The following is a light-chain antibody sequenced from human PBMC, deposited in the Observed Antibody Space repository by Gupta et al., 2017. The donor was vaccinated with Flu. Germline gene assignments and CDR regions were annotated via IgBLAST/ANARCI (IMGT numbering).Light chain of an antibody. V-gene: IGLV2-8*01. J-gene: IGLJ2*01. CDR2: EVT. CDR3: SSFAGNNNVGVI. CDR1: SSDIGAYNF. Sequence: QSALTQPPSASGSPGQSVTISCTGTSSDIGAYNFVSWYQVHPGKAPKLIIYEVTERPSGVPDRFSGSKSGNTASLTVSWLQAEDEAAYYCSSFAGNNNVGVIFGRGTTLTVL.